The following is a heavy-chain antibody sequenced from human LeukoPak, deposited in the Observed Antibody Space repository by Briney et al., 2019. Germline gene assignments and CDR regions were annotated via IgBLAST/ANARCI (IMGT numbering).Heavy chain of an antibody. J-gene: IGHJ4*02. V-gene: IGHV1-46*01. CDR1: GYTFTSYY. Sequence: ASVKVSCRASGYTFTSYYMYWVRQAPGQGLEWVGLINPSGGSTNYAQKFQGRVTVTRDMSTSTVYMEVNSLRSEDTAVYYCARGGPLTGYDYYSPKGFDYWGQGTLVTVSS. CDR3: ARGGPLTGYDYYSPKGFDY. CDR2: INPSGGST. D-gene: IGHD3-9*01.